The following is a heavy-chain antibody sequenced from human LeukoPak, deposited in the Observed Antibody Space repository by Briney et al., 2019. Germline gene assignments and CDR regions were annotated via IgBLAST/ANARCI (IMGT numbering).Heavy chain of an antibody. CDR3: ARLCWGNQLAGFDS. CDR1: GGSFSGYY. J-gene: IGHJ4*02. Sequence: PSETLSLTRAVYGGSFSGYYWSWIRQPPGKGLEWIGEINHSGSTNYNPSLKSRVTISVDTSKNQFSLKLSSVTAEDTAVYYCARLCWGNQLAGFDSWGQGTLVTVSS. V-gene: IGHV4-34*01. D-gene: IGHD3-10*02. CDR2: INHSGST.